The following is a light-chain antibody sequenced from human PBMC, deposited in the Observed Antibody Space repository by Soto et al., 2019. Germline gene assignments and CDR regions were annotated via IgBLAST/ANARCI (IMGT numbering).Light chain of an antibody. V-gene: IGLV2-8*01. CDR1: RSDVGGYNY. J-gene: IGLJ3*02. CDR2: AVT. CDR3: SSYAGCINWG. Sequence: QSALTQPPSASGSPGQSVTISCTGTRSDVGGYNYVSWYQQYPGKAPKLIIYAVTERPSGVPDRFSGSKSGNTASLTVSGRQTEDEADYYCSSYAGCINWGFGGGTKLTVL.